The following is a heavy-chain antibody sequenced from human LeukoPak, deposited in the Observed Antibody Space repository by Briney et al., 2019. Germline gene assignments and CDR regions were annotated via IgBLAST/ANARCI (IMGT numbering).Heavy chain of an antibody. CDR3: ARDLGTTSYYGMDV. CDR1: GYTFTSYG. Sequence: ASVKVSCKASGYTFTSYGVSWVRQAPGQGLEWMGWIRANNGNTNYAQKFQGRVTMTTDTSTTTAYMELRSLRSDDTAVYYCARDLGTTSYYGMDVSGQGTTVTVSS. V-gene: IGHV1-18*01. J-gene: IGHJ6*02. CDR2: IRANNGNT. D-gene: IGHD1-1*01.